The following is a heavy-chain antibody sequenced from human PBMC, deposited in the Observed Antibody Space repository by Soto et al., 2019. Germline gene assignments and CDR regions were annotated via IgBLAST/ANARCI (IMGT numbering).Heavy chain of an antibody. V-gene: IGHV4-34*01. D-gene: IGHD3-10*01. Sequence: SETLSLTCAVYGGSFSGYYWSWIRQPPGKGLEWIGEINHSGSTNYNPSLKSRVTISVDTSKNQFSLKLSSVTAADTAVYYCGRTYYYGSGSYSFGYWGQGTLVTVSS. CDR2: INHSGST. CDR1: GGSFSGYY. CDR3: GRTYYYGSGSYSFGY. J-gene: IGHJ4*02.